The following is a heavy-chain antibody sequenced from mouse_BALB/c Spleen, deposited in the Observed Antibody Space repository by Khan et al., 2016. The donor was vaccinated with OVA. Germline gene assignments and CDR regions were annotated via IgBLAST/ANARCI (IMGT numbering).Heavy chain of an antibody. CDR1: GYSITSGYA. Sequence: VRLQQSGPGLVQPSQSLSLTCTVTGYSITSGYAWNWIRHFPGNKLERMGYISYSGSTSYNPFLKSRISITRDTSKNQFFLKLNSVTTEDTATYYCARSNYYGYYFDYGGQGTPLTVSS. D-gene: IGHD1-1*01. CDR2: ISYSGST. J-gene: IGHJ2*01. V-gene: IGHV3-2*02. CDR3: ARSNYYGYYFDY.